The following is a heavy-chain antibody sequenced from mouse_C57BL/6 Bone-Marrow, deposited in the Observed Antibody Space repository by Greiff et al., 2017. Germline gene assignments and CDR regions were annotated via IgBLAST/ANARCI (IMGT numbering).Heavy chain of an antibody. Sequence: VQLQQSGAELARPGASVKLSCKASGYTFTSYGIRWVKQRTGQGLEWIGEIYPGSGNTYYNEKFKGKATLTADTSSSTAYLALRSLTSEDSAVYFGERDLDYSRDFDYWGQGTTLTVSS. CDR1: GYTFTSYG. V-gene: IGHV1-81*01. CDR3: ERDLDYSRDFDY. CDR2: IYPGSGNT. D-gene: IGHD2-5*01. J-gene: IGHJ2*01.